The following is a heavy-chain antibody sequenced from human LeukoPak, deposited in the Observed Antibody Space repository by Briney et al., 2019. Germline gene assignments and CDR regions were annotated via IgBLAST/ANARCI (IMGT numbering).Heavy chain of an antibody. Sequence: GGSLRLSCAASGFTFSRYKMHWVRQPPGKGLVWVSRINSDGSDTTYADSVKGRFTISRDNAKSTLYLQMTSLRAEDTAVYYCVTTGPDGRYCDRTSCYGGSSWGQGILVTVSS. CDR1: GFTFSRYK. CDR3: VTTGPDGRYCDRTSCYGGSS. D-gene: IGHD2-2*01. J-gene: IGHJ4*02. CDR2: INSDGSDT. V-gene: IGHV3-74*01.